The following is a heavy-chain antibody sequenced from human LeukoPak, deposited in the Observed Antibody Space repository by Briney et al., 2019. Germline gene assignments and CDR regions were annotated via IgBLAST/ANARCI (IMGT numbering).Heavy chain of an antibody. CDR3: ARGRIAARPGGGAFDI. J-gene: IGHJ3*02. D-gene: IGHD6-6*01. CDR2: IIPIFGTA. V-gene: IGHV1-69*05. CDR1: GGTFSSYA. Sequence: ASVKVSCKASGGTFSSYAISWVRQAPGQGLEWMGGIIPIFGTANYAQKFQGRVTITTDESTSTAYMELSSLRSEDTAVYYCARGRIAARPGGGAFDIWGQGTMVTVSS.